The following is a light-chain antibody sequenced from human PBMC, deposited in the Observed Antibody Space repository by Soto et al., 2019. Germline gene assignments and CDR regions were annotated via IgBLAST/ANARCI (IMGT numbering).Light chain of an antibody. Sequence: QSALTQPPSASGSPGQSVTISCTGTRSDVGGYNYVSWYQQHPGKAPKLMIYEVNTRPSGVPDRFSGSKSGNTASLTVSGLHPEDEADYYCSSYAGRNTWVFGGGTELTVL. CDR3: SSYAGRNTWV. CDR1: RSDVGGYNY. V-gene: IGLV2-8*01. CDR2: EVN. J-gene: IGLJ3*02.